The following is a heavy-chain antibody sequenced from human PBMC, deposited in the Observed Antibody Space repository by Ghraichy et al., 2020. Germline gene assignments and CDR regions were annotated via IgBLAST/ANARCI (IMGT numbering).Heavy chain of an antibody. CDR1: GGSISSSSYY. V-gene: IGHV4-39*01. Sequence: SETLSLTCTVSGGSISSSSYYWGWIRQPPGKGLEWIVSIYYSGNTYYNPSLKSRVTISVDTSKNQFSLKLSSVTAADTAVYYCARQESGYYQKDAFDIWGQGTMVTVSS. D-gene: IGHD3-22*01. J-gene: IGHJ3*02. CDR2: IYYSGNT. CDR3: ARQESGYYQKDAFDI.